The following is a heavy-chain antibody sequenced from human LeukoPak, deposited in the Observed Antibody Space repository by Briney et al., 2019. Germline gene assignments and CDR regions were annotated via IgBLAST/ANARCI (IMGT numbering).Heavy chain of an antibody. Sequence: ASVKVSCKASGYTFTSYYMHWVRQAPGQGLEWMGIINPSGGSTSYAQKFQGRVTMTRDMSTSTVYMELSGLRSEDTAVYYCARDMRRVVVVTAMHYYYYYMDVWGKGTTVTVSS. V-gene: IGHV1-46*01. J-gene: IGHJ6*03. CDR2: INPSGGST. CDR1: GYTFTSYY. D-gene: IGHD2-21*02. CDR3: ARDMRRVVVVTAMHYYYYYMDV.